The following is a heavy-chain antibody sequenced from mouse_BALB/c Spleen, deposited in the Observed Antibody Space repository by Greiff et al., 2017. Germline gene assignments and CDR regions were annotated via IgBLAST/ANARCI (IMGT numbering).Heavy chain of an antibody. D-gene: IGHD1-1*01. J-gene: IGHJ2*01. CDR1: GDSITSGY. CDR3: ARYYYGSSLYFDY. V-gene: IGHV3-8*02. Sequence: EVQLQESGPSLVKPSQTLSLTCSVTGDSITSGYWNWIRKFPGNKLEYMGYISYSGSTYYNPSLKSRISITRDTSKNQYYLQLNSVTTEDTATYYCARYYYGSSLYFDYWGQGTTLTVSS. CDR2: ISYSGST.